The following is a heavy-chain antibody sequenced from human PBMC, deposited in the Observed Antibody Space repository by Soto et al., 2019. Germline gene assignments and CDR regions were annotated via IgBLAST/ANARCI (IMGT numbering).Heavy chain of an antibody. CDR2: ISGGGGST. V-gene: IGHV3-23*01. J-gene: IGHJ1*01. Sequence: PGGSLRLSCAASGLTFNSYAMHWVRQAPGKGLEWVSAISGGGGSTHYVDSVKGRFTISRDNSKNTLSLQMNSLRAEDTAIYYCAKGISMILVVTEYFQDWGPGTLVTVSS. D-gene: IGHD3-22*01. CDR3: AKGISMILVVTEYFQD. CDR1: GLTFNSYA.